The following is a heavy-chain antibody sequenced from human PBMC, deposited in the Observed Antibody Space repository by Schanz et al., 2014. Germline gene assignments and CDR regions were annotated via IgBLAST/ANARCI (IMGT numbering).Heavy chain of an antibody. J-gene: IGHJ4*02. V-gene: IGHV3-30-3*01. CDR2: MSYDGSNK. Sequence: QGQLVESGGGVVQPGRSLRLSCAASGFTFSSYAMHWVRQAPGKGLEWVAVMSYDGSNKYYADSVKGRFTISRDNAKNSLYLQMNSLRAEDTAVYYCVPMSIAAHWGQGTRVTVSS. CDR1: GFTFSSYA. CDR3: VPMSIAAH. D-gene: IGHD6-6*01.